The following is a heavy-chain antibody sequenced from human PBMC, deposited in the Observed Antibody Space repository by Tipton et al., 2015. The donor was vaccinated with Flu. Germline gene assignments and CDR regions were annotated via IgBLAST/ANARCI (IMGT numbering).Heavy chain of an antibody. J-gene: IGHJ4*02. CDR2: IWSDGSIE. CDR1: GFTFSNYG. CDR3: ARDTGTTVFYFDY. D-gene: IGHD1-7*01. Sequence: RSLRLSCAASGFTFSNYGMHWVRQAPGKGLEWVAVIWSDGSIEYYADSVKGRFTISRDNSRDTLYLQMNSLRADDTAVYFCARDTGTTVFYFDYWGQGTLVTVSS. V-gene: IGHV3-33*01.